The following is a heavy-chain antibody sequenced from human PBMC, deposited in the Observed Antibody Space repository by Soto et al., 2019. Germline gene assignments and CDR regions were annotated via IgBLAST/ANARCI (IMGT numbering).Heavy chain of an antibody. V-gene: IGHV5-51*01. CDR2: IYPGDSDT. Sequence: GESLKISCKGSGYSFTSYWIGWVRQMPGKGLEWMGIIYPGDSDTRYSPSFQGQVTISADKSISTAYLQWSSLKASDTAMYYCARLPGSIAAAGTRGEVDYWGQGTLVTVSS. D-gene: IGHD6-13*01. CDR3: ARLPGSIAAAGTRGEVDY. CDR1: GYSFTSYW. J-gene: IGHJ4*02.